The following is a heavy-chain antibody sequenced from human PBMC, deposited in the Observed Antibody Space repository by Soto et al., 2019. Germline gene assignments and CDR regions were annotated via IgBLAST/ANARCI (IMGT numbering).Heavy chain of an antibody. CDR2: IKNDGSDK. J-gene: IGHJ3*02. V-gene: IGHV3-7*01. CDR3: ARTKGWRDVFDI. D-gene: IGHD6-19*01. Sequence: EVQLVESGGGLVQPGGSLRLSCAVTGFTFSNSWMSWVRQAPGKGLEWVANIKNDGSDKYYVDSVKGRFTISRDNAKNSLYLQMNSLRAEDTAVYYCARTKGWRDVFDIWGQGTEVTVSS. CDR1: GFTFSNSW.